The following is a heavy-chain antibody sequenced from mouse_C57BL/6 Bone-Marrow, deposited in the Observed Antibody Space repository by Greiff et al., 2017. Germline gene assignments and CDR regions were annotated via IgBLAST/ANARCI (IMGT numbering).Heavy chain of an antibody. V-gene: IGHV1-26*01. D-gene: IGHD1-1*01. Sequence: EVQLQQSGPELVKPGASVKISCKASGYTFTDYYMNWVKQSHGKSLEWIGDINPNNGGTSYNQKFKGKATLTVDKSSSTAYMELRSLTSEDSAVYYCARLHYGSSWYFDVWGTGTTVTVSS. J-gene: IGHJ1*03. CDR3: ARLHYGSSWYFDV. CDR1: GYTFTDYY. CDR2: INPNNGGT.